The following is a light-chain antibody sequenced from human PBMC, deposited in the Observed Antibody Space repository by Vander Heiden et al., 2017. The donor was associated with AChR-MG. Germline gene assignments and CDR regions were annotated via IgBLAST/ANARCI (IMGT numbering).Light chain of an antibody. Sequence: ESVLTQSPGTLSLSPGERATLSCRASQSINSNYLAWYQQKPGQAPRLLIYGASSRAAGIPDRFSGRGSGTDFTLTISRQEPEDFAVYYCQEYGTSPPWTFGQGTKVEI. J-gene: IGKJ1*01. CDR2: GAS. CDR1: QSINSNY. V-gene: IGKV3-20*01. CDR3: QEYGTSPPWT.